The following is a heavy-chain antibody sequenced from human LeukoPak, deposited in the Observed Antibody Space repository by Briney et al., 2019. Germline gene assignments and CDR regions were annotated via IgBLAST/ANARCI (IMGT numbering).Heavy chain of an antibody. D-gene: IGHD6-19*01. CDR1: GFTFSSYE. CDR2: ISSGSTI. J-gene: IGHJ4*02. Sequence: GGSLRLSCAAFGFTFSSYEMNWVRQARGKGLEWVSYISSGSTIYDADSVKGRFTISRDNAKNSLYLQMNSLRAEDTAVYHCARESIAVAGAPFDYWGKGTLVTVSS. CDR3: ARESIAVAGAPFDY. V-gene: IGHV3-48*03.